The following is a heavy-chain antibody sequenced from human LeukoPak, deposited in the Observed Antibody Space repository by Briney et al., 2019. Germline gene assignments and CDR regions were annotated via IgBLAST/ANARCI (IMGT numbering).Heavy chain of an antibody. D-gene: IGHD5-12*01. CDR2: IKQDGSEK. V-gene: IGHV3-7*01. Sequence: GGSLRLSCAASGFTFSSYWMSWVRQAPGKGLEWVANIKQDGSEKYYVDSVKGRFTISRDNAKNSLYLQMNSLRAEDTAVYYCARDGDPYGGYPPYGMDVWGQGTTVTVSS. J-gene: IGHJ6*02. CDR1: GFTFSSYW. CDR3: ARDGDPYGGYPPYGMDV.